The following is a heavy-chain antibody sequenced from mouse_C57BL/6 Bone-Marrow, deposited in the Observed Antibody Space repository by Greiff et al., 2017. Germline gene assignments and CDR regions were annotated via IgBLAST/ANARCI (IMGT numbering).Heavy chain of an antibody. D-gene: IGHD1-1*01. CDR1: GFSLTSYG. J-gene: IGHJ3*01. CDR2: IWSGGST. CDR3: ARNGRIGTYYSWFAY. V-gene: IGHV2-2*01. Sequence: VQLQQSGPGLVQPSQSLSITCTVSGFSLTSYGVHWVRQSPGKGLEWLGVIWSGGSTDYNAAFITRLSISKDNSESQVFFKMNRLRADDTAIYYCARNGRIGTYYSWFAYWGQGTLVTVSA.